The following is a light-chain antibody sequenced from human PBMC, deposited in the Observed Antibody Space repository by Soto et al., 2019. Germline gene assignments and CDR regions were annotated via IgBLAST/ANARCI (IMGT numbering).Light chain of an antibody. J-gene: IGKJ4*01. CDR1: QSISSS. CDR3: QQYNSYSPLT. CDR2: DTF. Sequence: DIQMTQSPSSLSASVGDRVSITCRASQSISSSLAWYQQKPGKAPKLLMFDTFSLESGVPSRFSGSRSGTEFTLTISRLQPDAYATYYCQQYNSYSPLTFGGGTKVDIK. V-gene: IGKV1-5*01.